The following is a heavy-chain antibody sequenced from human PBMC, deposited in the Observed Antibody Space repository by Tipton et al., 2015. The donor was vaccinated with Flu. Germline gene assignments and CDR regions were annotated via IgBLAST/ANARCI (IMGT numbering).Heavy chain of an antibody. V-gene: IGHV3-48*02. CDR1: GFTFNNYG. CDR2: ISDSGTTT. Sequence: SGFTFNNYGFSWVRQTPGKGLEWVSYISDSGTTTFYADSVKGRFTVSRDNAENSLFLQMTSLRDEDTAVYYCAGRIVASGGLDYWGQGTLVTVSS. D-gene: IGHD5-12*01. J-gene: IGHJ4*02. CDR3: AGRIVASGGLDY.